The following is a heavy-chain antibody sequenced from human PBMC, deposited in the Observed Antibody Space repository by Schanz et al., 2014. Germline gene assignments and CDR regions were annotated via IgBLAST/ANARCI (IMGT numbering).Heavy chain of an antibody. D-gene: IGHD6-19*01. Sequence: QVRLVESGGGVVQPGGSLRLSCAASGFTFSTTGMHWVRQAPGKGLVWVTYIRYDGINKYYADSVKGRFTVSRDNAKSTLFLQMDSLRPEDTAVYYCARDRVQYSSGWYSDSWGQGTLVTVSS. CDR2: IRYDGINK. CDR1: GFTFSTTG. V-gene: IGHV3-30*02. J-gene: IGHJ4*02. CDR3: ARDRVQYSSGWYSDS.